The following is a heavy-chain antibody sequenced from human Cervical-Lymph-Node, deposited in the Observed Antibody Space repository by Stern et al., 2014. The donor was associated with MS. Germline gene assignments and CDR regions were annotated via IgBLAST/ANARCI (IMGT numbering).Heavy chain of an antibody. CDR1: GGSVSSSSHY. CDR3: ARALPQSSGIGVSYYFDY. CDR2: MYSAGNP. J-gene: IGHJ4*02. V-gene: IGHV4-39*01. Sequence: QVQLQESGPGLVKPSETLSLTCTVSGGSVSSSSHYWAWIRQPPGKWLEWLWGMYSAGNPYYTPSLRGRVPLSWDTSKNQVSLNLISVTAADTAVYYCARALPQSSGIGVSYYFDYWGQGALVTVSS. D-gene: IGHD6-19*01.